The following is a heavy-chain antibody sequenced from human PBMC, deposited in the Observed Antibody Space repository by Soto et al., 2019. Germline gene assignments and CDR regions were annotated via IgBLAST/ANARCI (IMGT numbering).Heavy chain of an antibody. Sequence: QLQLQESGSGLEKPTQTLSLTCAVCGGSINSGGYSWSWIRKPPGKGLEWIGYIYHSGSTYYNPSLKRRVTISVDRSKNQFSLKLSSVTAADTAVYYCAAGGGLPRYYWGQGTLVTVSS. V-gene: IGHV4-30-2*01. CDR3: AAGGGLPRYY. CDR1: GGSINSGGYS. D-gene: IGHD5-12*01. CDR2: IYHSGST. J-gene: IGHJ4*02.